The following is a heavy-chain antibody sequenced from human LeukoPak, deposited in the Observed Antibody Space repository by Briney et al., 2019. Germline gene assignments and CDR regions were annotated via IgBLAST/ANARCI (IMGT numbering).Heavy chain of an antibody. CDR2: ISSSSTYI. CDR3: ARVRSGVSYDAFDI. J-gene: IGHJ3*02. D-gene: IGHD2-15*01. Sequence: PGGSLRLSCAASGFTFSSYSMNWVRQAPGKGLEWVSSISSSSTYIYYADSLEGRFTISRDNAKNSLYLQMNSLRADDTAVYYCARVRSGVSYDAFDIWGPGTMVTVSS. V-gene: IGHV3-21*01. CDR1: GFTFSSYS.